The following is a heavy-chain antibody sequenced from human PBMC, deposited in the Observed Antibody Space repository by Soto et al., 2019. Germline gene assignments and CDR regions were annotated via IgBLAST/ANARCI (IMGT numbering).Heavy chain of an antibody. CDR1: GYTLTELS. CDR2: FDPEDGET. D-gene: IGHD6-19*01. J-gene: IGHJ5*02. V-gene: IGHV1-24*01. CDR3: AAAVGAVALNWFDP. Sequence: GASVKVSCKVSGYTLTELSMHWVRQAPGKGLEWMGGFDPEDGETIYAQKFQGRVTMTEDTSADTAYMELSSLRSEDMAVYYCAAAVGAVALNWFDPWGQGTLVTVSS.